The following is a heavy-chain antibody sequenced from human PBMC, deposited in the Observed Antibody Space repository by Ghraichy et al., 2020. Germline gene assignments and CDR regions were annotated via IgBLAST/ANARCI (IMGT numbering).Heavy chain of an antibody. V-gene: IGHV3-23*01. Sequence: GGSLRLSCAASGFTFSSYAMSWVRQAPGKGLEWVSAISGSGGSTYYADSVKGRFTISRDNSKNTLYLQMNSLRAEDTAVYYCAKDQEDYGSGSRNLIYGMDVWGQGTTVTVSS. CDR2: ISGSGGST. J-gene: IGHJ6*02. CDR1: GFTFSSYA. D-gene: IGHD3-10*01. CDR3: AKDQEDYGSGSRNLIYGMDV.